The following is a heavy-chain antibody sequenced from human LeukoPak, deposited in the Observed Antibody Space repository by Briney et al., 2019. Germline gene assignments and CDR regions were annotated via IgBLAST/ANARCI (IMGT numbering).Heavy chain of an antibody. CDR2: INPNNGGT. Sequence: ASVKVSCKASGYIFTAYYMHWVRQAPGQGLEWMGCINPNNGGTNDAQKFQGRVTMTRDTSTSTVYMELSSLRSEDRAVYYCARDRSRVATIRASRYNWFDPWGQGTLVTVSS. CDR3: ARDRSRVATIRASRYNWFDP. V-gene: IGHV1-2*02. J-gene: IGHJ5*02. CDR1: GYIFTAYY. D-gene: IGHD5-12*01.